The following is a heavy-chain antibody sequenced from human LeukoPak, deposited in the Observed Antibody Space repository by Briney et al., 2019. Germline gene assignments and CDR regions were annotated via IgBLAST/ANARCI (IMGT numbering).Heavy chain of an antibody. CDR1: AYTLSDQG. D-gene: IGHD1-26*01. Sequence: ASVKVSCKVSAYTLSDQGISGVRQAPGQGLEWVGWISAYNGHTNYPQTLQGRVTMTTDTATRTAYMELRSLKSDDTAVYYCARHQGELRFYYYGMDVWGQGTTVTVSS. CDR2: ISAYNGHT. CDR3: ARHQGELRFYYYGMDV. V-gene: IGHV1-18*01. J-gene: IGHJ6*02.